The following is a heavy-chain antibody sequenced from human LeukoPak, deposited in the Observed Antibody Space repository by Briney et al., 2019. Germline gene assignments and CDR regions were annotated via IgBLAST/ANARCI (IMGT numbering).Heavy chain of an antibody. CDR2: ISAYNGNT. Sequence: ASVKVSCKASGYTFTSYGISWVRQAPGQGLEWMGWISAYNGNTNYAQKLQGRVTMTTDTSTSTAYMELRSLRSDDTAVYYCARDLLWLGQQLVSIDYWGQGTLVTVSS. D-gene: IGHD6-13*01. CDR3: ARDLLWLGQQLVSIDY. V-gene: IGHV1-18*01. CDR1: GYTFTSYG. J-gene: IGHJ4*02.